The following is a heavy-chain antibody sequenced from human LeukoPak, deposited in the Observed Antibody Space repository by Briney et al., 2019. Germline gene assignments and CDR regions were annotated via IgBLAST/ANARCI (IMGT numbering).Heavy chain of an antibody. D-gene: IGHD2/OR15-2a*01. CDR3: ARDSGYYKWDY. Sequence: AETLSLTCTVTGASISSNFWRWIRQPPGKGLEWMGYIYQSGRTCYNLSLKSGVTMSIDTSKNQLSLKLRSVTAADTAVYFCARDSGYYKWDYWGQGTLVIVSS. J-gene: IGHJ4*02. CDR2: IYQSGRT. CDR1: GASISSNF. V-gene: IGHV4-59*12.